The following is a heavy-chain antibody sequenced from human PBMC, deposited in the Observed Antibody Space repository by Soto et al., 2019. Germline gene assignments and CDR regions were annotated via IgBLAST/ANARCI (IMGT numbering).Heavy chain of an antibody. J-gene: IGHJ4*02. CDR1: GFTFSSYG. V-gene: IGHV3-30*18. CDR2: ISYDGSNK. CDR3: AKDLRRRVVTARMGY. D-gene: IGHD2-21*02. Sequence: QVQLVESGGGVVQPGRSLRLSCAASGFTFSSYGMHWVRQAPGKGLEWVAVISYDGSNKYYADSVKGRFTISRDNSKNTLYLQMNSLRAEDTAVYYCAKDLRRRVVTARMGYWGQGTLVTVSS.